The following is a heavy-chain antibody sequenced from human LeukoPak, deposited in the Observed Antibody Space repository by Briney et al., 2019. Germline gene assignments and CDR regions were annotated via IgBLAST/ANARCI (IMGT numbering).Heavy chain of an antibody. V-gene: IGHV3-21*01. CDR3: ASGSGYCSGGSCSDY. Sequence: GGSLRLSCAASGFTFSDYYMSWVRQAPGKGLEWVSAISSGGSYIYYADSVKGRFTISRDNAKNSLYLQMNSLRAEDTAVYYFASGSGYCSGGSCSDYWGQGTLVTVSS. CDR2: ISSGGSYI. CDR1: GFTFSDYY. J-gene: IGHJ4*02. D-gene: IGHD2-15*01.